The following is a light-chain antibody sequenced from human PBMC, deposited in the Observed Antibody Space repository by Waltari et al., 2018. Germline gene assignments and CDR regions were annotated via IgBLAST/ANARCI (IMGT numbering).Light chain of an antibody. V-gene: IGKV3-20*01. CDR3: QQYASLPLT. J-gene: IGKJ3*01. Sequence: ESILTKSPGTLTLSQGERATLSCRATQTISSNYLAWYQQKPGQAPRLLIYGASIRATGVPDRFSGSGSGADFTLNISRLEPEDFAVYYCQQYASLPLTFGPGTKVDI. CDR1: QTISSNY. CDR2: GAS.